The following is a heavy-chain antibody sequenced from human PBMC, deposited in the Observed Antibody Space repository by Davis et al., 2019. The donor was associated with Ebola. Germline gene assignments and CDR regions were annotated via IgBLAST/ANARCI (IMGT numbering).Heavy chain of an antibody. V-gene: IGHV3-43*01. CDR3: AKDSHTYDYVWGSYFDN. CDR2: IDWDGGST. CDR1: GFTFDDYT. Sequence: PGGSLRLSCAASGFTFDDYTMHWVRQAPGKGLQWVSLIDWDGGSTYYADSVKGRFTISRDNNKNSLYLQMNSLRAEDTAVYYCAKDSHTYDYVWGSYFDNWGQGTLVTVSS. D-gene: IGHD3-16*01. J-gene: IGHJ4*02.